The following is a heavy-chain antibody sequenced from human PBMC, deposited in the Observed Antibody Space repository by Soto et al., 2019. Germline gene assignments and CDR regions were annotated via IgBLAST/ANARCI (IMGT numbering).Heavy chain of an antibody. Sequence: QLQLQESGPGLVKPSETLSLTCTVSGGSISSSSYYWGWIRQPPGKGLEWIGSIYYSGSTYYNPSLKSRVTISEDTSKNQFSLKLSSVTAADTAVYYCASLSGGYDYIWGSYRYTEGHFDYWGQGTLVTVSS. CDR1: GGSISSSSYY. CDR2: IYYSGST. V-gene: IGHV4-39*01. D-gene: IGHD3-16*02. J-gene: IGHJ4*02. CDR3: ASLSGGYDYIWGSYRYTEGHFDY.